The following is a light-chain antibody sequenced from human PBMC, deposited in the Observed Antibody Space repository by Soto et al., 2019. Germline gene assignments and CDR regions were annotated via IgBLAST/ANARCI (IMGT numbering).Light chain of an antibody. Sequence: EIVLTQSPATLSLSPGERATLSCRASQSVSSYLAWYQQKPGQAPRLLIYDASNRATGIPARLSSSGSGTDFTLTISSLEPEDFAVYYCQQYNNWPRTFGQGTKVDIK. CDR2: DAS. V-gene: IGKV3-11*01. CDR3: QQYNNWPRT. CDR1: QSVSSY. J-gene: IGKJ1*01.